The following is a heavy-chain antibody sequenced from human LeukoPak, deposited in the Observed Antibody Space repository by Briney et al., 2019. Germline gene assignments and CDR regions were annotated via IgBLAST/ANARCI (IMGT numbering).Heavy chain of an antibody. D-gene: IGHD3-22*01. J-gene: IGHJ4*02. V-gene: IGHV3-23*01. CDR2: ISGSGGST. Sequence: GGSLRLSCAASGFTFSSYAMSWVRQAPGKGLEWVSAISGSGGSTYYADSVKGRFTISRDNSKNTLYLQMNSLRAEDTAVYYCASGASDYYDSSGYPRDYWGQGTLVTVSS. CDR3: ASGASDYYDSSGYPRDY. CDR1: GFTFSSYA.